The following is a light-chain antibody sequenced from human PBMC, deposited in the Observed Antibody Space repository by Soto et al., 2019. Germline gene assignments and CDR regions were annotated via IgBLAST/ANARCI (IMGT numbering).Light chain of an antibody. CDR1: RSVVGRYNY. CDR2: DVS. J-gene: IGLJ1*01. Sequence: LAQPSPVSGSRGKSVTLSCPGTRSVVGRYNYVSWFQPHPGKVPTLIIYDVSNWPSGVSDRFSGSKSGNTASLTISGLQPEDEADYYCSSFSCSSTFVFGTGTKVTVL. V-gene: IGLV2-14*03. CDR3: SSFSCSSTFV.